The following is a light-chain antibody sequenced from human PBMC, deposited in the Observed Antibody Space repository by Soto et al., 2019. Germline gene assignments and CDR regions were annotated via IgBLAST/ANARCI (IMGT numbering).Light chain of an antibody. CDR3: QQYDNLPR. CDR1: QDISNY. J-gene: IGKJ3*01. V-gene: IGKV1-33*01. CDR2: DAS. Sequence: DIQMTQSPSSLSASVGDRVTITCQASQDISNYLNWYQQKPGKAPKLLIYDASSLETGVPSRFSGSGSGTDFTFTISSLQPEDIATYYCQQYDNLPRFGPGTKVDIK.